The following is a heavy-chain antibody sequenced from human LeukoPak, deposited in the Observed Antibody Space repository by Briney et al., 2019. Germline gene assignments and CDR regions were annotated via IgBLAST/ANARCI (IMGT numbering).Heavy chain of an antibody. Sequence: GGSLRLSCAASGFTFSSYSMNWVRQAPGKGLEWVSSISSSSSSYIYYADSVKGRFTISRDNAKNSLYLQMNSLRAEDTAVYYCARPRTEYSSSFISHYWGQGTLVTVSS. CDR3: ARPRTEYSSSFISHY. CDR1: GFTFSSYS. CDR2: ISSSSSSYI. D-gene: IGHD6-6*01. V-gene: IGHV3-21*01. J-gene: IGHJ4*02.